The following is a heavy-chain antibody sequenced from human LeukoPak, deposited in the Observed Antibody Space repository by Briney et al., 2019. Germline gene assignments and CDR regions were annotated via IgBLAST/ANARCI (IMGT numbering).Heavy chain of an antibody. CDR2: IKEDGSEK. Sequence: PGGSLRLSCAASGFTFSSYWMSWVRQAPGKGLEWVANIKEDGSEKYYVDSVKGRFTISRDNAKNSLYLQMNSLRAEDTAVYYCTSHPYYYDSSGYLFDYWGQGTMVSVS. J-gene: IGHJ4*02. CDR1: GFTFSSYW. CDR3: TSHPYYYDSSGYLFDY. D-gene: IGHD3-22*01. V-gene: IGHV3-7*01.